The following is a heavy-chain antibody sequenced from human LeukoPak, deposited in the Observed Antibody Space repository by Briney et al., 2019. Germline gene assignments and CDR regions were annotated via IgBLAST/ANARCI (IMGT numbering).Heavy chain of an antibody. CDR1: GGSIFSYY. CDR3: ARGPYSSGWYWDY. J-gene: IGHJ4*02. CDR2: IYYSGST. Sequence: SETLSLTCTVSGGSIFSYYWSWIRQSPGKGLEWIRYIYYSGSTNYNPSLKSRVTISVDTSKNQFSLKLSSVTAADTAVYYCARGPYSSGWYWDYWGQGTLVTVSS. D-gene: IGHD6-19*01. V-gene: IGHV4-59*01.